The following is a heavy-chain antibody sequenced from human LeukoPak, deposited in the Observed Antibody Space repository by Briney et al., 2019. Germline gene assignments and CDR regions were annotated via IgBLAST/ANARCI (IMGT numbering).Heavy chain of an antibody. Sequence: ASVKVSCKVSGYTLTELSMHWVRQAPGKGLEWMGGFDPEDGETIYAQKSQGRVTMTEDTSTDTAYMELSSLRSEDTAVYYCATLQGHYYDSSGYFGYWGQGTLVTVSS. D-gene: IGHD3-22*01. J-gene: IGHJ4*02. CDR3: ATLQGHYYDSSGYFGY. CDR1: GYTLTELS. CDR2: FDPEDGET. V-gene: IGHV1-24*01.